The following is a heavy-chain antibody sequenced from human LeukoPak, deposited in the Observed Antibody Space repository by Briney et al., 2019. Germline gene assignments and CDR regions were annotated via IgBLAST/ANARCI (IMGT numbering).Heavy chain of an antibody. J-gene: IGHJ4*02. CDR1: GFTFSSYA. CDR3: ASEAS. CDR2: ISYDGSNK. Sequence: PGGSLRLSCAASGFTFSSYAMHWVRQAPGKGLEWVAVISYDGSNKYYADSVKGRFTISRDNSKNTLYLQMNSLRAEDTAVYYCASEASWGQGTLVTVSS. V-gene: IGHV3-30-3*01.